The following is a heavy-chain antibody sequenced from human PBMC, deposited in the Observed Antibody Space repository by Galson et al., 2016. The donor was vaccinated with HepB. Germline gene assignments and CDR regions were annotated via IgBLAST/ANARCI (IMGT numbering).Heavy chain of an antibody. V-gene: IGHV2-5*01. Sequence: PALVKPTQTLTLTCTFSGFSLTTRGVGVVWIRQPPGRALEWLALIYGNDDKRYSPSLKSRLPSTKDTSKNQLVLTMTNMNPVDTTTYYCARPTTVAYWYFDLWGRGTLVTVSS. D-gene: IGHD4-11*01. CDR1: GFSLTTRGVG. CDR3: ARPTTVAYWYFDL. CDR2: IYGNDDK. J-gene: IGHJ2*01.